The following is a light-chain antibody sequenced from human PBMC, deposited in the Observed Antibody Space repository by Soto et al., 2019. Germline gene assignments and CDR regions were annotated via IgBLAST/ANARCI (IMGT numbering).Light chain of an antibody. CDR1: QSISSW. CDR3: QQYNSYSWT. V-gene: IGKV1-5*03. Sequence: DIRTTQSPSTLSASVGDRVTITCRASQSISSWLAWYQQKPGKAPKLLIYKASSLESGVPSRFSGSGSGTEFTLTISSLQPDDFATYYCQQYNSYSWTFGQGTKVDIK. CDR2: KAS. J-gene: IGKJ1*01.